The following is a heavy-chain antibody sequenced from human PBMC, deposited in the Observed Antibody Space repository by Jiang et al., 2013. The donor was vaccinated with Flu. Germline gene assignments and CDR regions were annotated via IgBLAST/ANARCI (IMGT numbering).Heavy chain of an antibody. Sequence: GPGLVKPSETLSLTCTVSGGSISSSSYYWGWIRQPPGKGLEWIGSIYYSGSTYYNPSLKSRVTISVDTSKNQFSLKLSSVTAADTAVYYCARLDGGSYAPYYYMDVWGKGTTVTVSS. CDR3: ARLDGGSYAPYYYMDV. D-gene: IGHD1-26*01. V-gene: IGHV4-39*01. CDR2: IYYSGST. J-gene: IGHJ6*03. CDR1: GGSISSSSYY.